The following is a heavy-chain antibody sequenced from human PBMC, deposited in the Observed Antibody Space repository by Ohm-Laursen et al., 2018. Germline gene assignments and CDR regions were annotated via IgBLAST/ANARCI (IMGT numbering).Heavy chain of an antibody. J-gene: IGHJ4*02. D-gene: IGHD6-19*01. CDR3: ARGAVAGSFDY. CDR2: IYYSGST. CDR1: GGSISSYY. V-gene: IGHV4-59*12. Sequence: SETLSLTCTVSGGSISSYYWSWIRQPPGKGLEWIGYIYYSGSTNYNPSLKSRVTISVDTSKNQFSLKLSSVTAADTAVYYCARGAVAGSFDYWGQGTLVTVSS.